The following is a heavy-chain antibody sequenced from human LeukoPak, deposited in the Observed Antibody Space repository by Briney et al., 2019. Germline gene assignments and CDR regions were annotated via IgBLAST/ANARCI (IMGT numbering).Heavy chain of an antibody. D-gene: IGHD2-2*03. CDR2: ISAYNGNT. CDR1: GYTFTSYG. CDR3: ARDSGYCSSTSCAVFDY. Sequence: ASVKVSCKASGYTFTSYGISWVRQAPGQGLEWMGWISAYNGNTNYAQKLQGRVTMTTDTSTSTAYMELRSLRSDDTAVYYCARDSGYCSSTSCAVFDYRGQGTLVTVSS. V-gene: IGHV1-18*01. J-gene: IGHJ4*02.